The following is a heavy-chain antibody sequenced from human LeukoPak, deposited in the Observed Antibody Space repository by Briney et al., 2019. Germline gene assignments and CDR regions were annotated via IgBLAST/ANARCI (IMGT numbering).Heavy chain of an antibody. CDR1: GFTFSSYA. D-gene: IGHD3-22*01. Sequence: GGSLRLSCAASGFTFSSYAMHWVRQAPGKGLEWVAVISYDGSNKYYADSVKGRFTISRDNAKNSLYLQMNSLRAEDTAVYYCARGGPSYDSSGYYVPRLDYWGQGTLVTVSS. V-gene: IGHV3-30-3*01. J-gene: IGHJ4*02. CDR2: ISYDGSNK. CDR3: ARGGPSYDSSGYYVPRLDY.